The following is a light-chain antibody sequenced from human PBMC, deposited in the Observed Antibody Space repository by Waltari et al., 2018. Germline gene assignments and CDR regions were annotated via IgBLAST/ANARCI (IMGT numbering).Light chain of an antibody. CDR1: QSVRSNY. CDR3: QQYGTSPYA. V-gene: IGKV3-20*01. Sequence: ELVLTQSPGTLSLSPGERATLSCRASQSVRSNYLAWYHQKPGQAPRLLIYGASSRATGIPDRFSGSGSGTDFTLSISRLEPEDFAVYYCQQYGTSPYAFGQGTKLEIK. CDR2: GAS. J-gene: IGKJ2*01.